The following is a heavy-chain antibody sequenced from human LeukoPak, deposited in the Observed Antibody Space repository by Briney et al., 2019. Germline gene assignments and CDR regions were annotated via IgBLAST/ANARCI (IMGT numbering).Heavy chain of an antibody. J-gene: IGHJ4*02. D-gene: IGHD5-18*01. CDR1: GYSFSNYW. CDR2: IHPGDSGT. CDR3: ARGGSYRYGSSDY. Sequence: GESLKISCKGSGYSFSNYWIGWVRQMPGKGLEWMGIIHPGDSGTRYSPSFQGQVIMSVDESITTAYLQWNSLRASDSAIYYCARGGSYRYGSSDYWGQGTLVTVSS. V-gene: IGHV5-51*01.